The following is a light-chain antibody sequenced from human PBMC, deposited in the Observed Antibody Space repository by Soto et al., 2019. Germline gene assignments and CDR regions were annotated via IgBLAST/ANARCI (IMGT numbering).Light chain of an antibody. V-gene: IGKV3-15*01. J-gene: IGKJ1*01. CDR1: QSVSSN. CDR3: QQYINWPWT. Sequence: EIVMTQSPATLSVSPGERATLSCRASQSVSSNLAWYQQKPGQAPRLLIYGASTRATGIPARFSGSRSGTEFTLAISSLQSADFAVYCCQQYINWPWTFGQGTKVEI. CDR2: GAS.